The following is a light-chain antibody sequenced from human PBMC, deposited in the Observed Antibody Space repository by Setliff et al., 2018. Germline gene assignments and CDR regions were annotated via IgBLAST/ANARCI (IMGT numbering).Light chain of an antibody. V-gene: IGKV3-11*01. J-gene: IGKJ4*01. CDR3: QHRNSWPLT. CDR1: QSIGRN. CDR2: DAS. Sequence: EIVLTQSPVTLSLSPGERATLSCRASQSIGRNLAWYQQRPGQAPRLLIFDASNRASDIPGRFTGSGSGTDFTLTISSLEPEDFAIYYCQHRNSWPLTFGGGTKVDIK.